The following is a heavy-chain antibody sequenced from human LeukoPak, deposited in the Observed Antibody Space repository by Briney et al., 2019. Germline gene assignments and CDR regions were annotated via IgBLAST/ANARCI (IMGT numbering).Heavy chain of an antibody. V-gene: IGHV3-21*01. D-gene: IGHD3-10*01. CDR3: AIKGYYYGSGSYYNAGD. CDR1: GFTFSSYG. CDR2: ISSSSSYI. J-gene: IGHJ4*02. Sequence: GGSLRLSCAASGFTFSSYGMNWVRQAPGKGLEWVSSISSSSSYIYYADSVKGRFTISRDNAKNSLYLQMNSLRAEDTAVYYCAIKGYYYGSGSYYNAGDWGQGTLVTVSS.